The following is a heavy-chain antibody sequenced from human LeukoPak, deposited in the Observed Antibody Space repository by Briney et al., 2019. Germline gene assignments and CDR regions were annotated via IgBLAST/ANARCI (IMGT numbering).Heavy chain of an antibody. J-gene: IGHJ4*02. V-gene: IGHV4-59*08. D-gene: IGHD2-15*01. Sequence: PSETLSLTCTVSGGSISSYYWSWIRQPPGKGLEWIGYIYYSGSTNYNPSLKSRVTISVDTSKNQFSLKLSSVTAADTAVYYCARHGGRDGYNLILLDYWGQGTLVTVSS. CDR2: IYYSGST. CDR1: GGSISSYY. CDR3: ARHGGRDGYNLILLDY.